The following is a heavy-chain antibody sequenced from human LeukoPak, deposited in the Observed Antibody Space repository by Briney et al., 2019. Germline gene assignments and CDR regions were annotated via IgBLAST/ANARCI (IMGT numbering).Heavy chain of an antibody. J-gene: IGHJ4*02. V-gene: IGHV4-59*12. CDR1: GGSISSYY. Sequence: SETLSLTCTASGGSISSYYWSWIRQPPGKGLEWLGAIYYSGSTSYNPSLKSRVTMSVDTSKNQFSLKLSSVTAADTAVYYCARDMGQQLRLFDYWGQGTLVTVSS. D-gene: IGHD6-13*01. CDR3: ARDMGQQLRLFDY. CDR2: IYYSGST.